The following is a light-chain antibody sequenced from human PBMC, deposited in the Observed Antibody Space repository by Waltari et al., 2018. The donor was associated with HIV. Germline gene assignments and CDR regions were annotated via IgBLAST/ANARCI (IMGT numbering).Light chain of an antibody. Sequence: QSALTQPASVSGSPGQSITISCTGTSSDIGGYNSVSWYRQHPGKAPPLLIYEVTTRPSGVAHRFSGSKSGNTASRTISGLQSEDEADYHCGSYSNTNTLVIFGGGTRLTVL. J-gene: IGLJ2*01. CDR1: SSDIGGYNS. CDR2: EVT. V-gene: IGLV2-14*03. CDR3: GSYSNTNTLVI.